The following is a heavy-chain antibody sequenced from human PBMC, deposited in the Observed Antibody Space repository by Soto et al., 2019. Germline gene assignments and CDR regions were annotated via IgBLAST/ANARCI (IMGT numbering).Heavy chain of an antibody. Sequence: EVQLLDAGGGLVQPGGSLRLTCVDPGFTFSNSAMTWVRQAPGKGLVWVSSLTGSGDNTYYADSVKGRFTVSRDNSKNTMYLKMSSLRLEDTAVYFCPKVPCSDSNCYGREDVWGQGTTVTVSS. J-gene: IGHJ6*02. V-gene: IGHV3-23*01. CDR1: GFTFSNSA. CDR2: LTGSGDNT. CDR3: PKVPCSDSNCYGREDV. D-gene: IGHD3-22*01.